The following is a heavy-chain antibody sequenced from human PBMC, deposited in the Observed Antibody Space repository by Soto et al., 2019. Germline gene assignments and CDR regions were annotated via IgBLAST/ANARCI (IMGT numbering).Heavy chain of an antibody. J-gene: IGHJ5*02. CDR3: ARETESRFWEWSP. CDR2: ISSDGNKK. V-gene: IGHV3-30-3*01. Sequence: GGSLRLSCAASGFIFSNYAMNWVRQAPGKGLEWVAVISSDGNKKYFADSVKGRFTMSRDNFKNTLSLEVNSLVPEDTAVYVCARETESRFWEWSPWGQGTLVTVSS. D-gene: IGHD3-3*01. CDR1: GFIFSNYA.